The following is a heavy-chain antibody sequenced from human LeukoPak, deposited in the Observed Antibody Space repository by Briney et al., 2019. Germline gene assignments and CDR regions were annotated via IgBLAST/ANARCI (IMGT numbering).Heavy chain of an antibody. Sequence: GGSLRLSCAASGFTFSGYDMSWVRQAPGKGLEWVSAISGSGGSTYYADSVKGRFTISRDNVKNSLYLQMNSLRAEDTAVYYCARDGDYYDSSGYQFYWGQGTLVTVSS. D-gene: IGHD3-22*01. V-gene: IGHV3-23*01. J-gene: IGHJ4*02. CDR1: GFTFSGYD. CDR2: ISGSGGST. CDR3: ARDGDYYDSSGYQFY.